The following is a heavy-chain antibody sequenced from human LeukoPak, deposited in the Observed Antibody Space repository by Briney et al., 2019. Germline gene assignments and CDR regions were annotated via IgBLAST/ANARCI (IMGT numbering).Heavy chain of an antibody. CDR1: GGSFTTSRYY. D-gene: IGHD3-22*01. CDR2: ISDSGNT. Sequence: PSETLSLTCGVSGGSFTTSRYYWVWIRQPPGKGLEWIGCISDSGNTYLNPSLKSRLAISVDTSKNQFSLRLSSVTAADTAVYYCARNYYDGSGYFFWGQGTLVTVSS. J-gene: IGHJ4*02. V-gene: IGHV4-39*01. CDR3: ARNYYDGSGYFF.